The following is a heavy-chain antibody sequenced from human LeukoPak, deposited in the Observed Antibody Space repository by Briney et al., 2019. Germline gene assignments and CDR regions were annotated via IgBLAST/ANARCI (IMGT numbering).Heavy chain of an antibody. V-gene: IGHV4-4*07. D-gene: IGHD2-2*01. CDR3: AREDIVVVPAAIGGAYYYYYMDV. CDR1: GGSISSYY. J-gene: IGHJ6*03. Sequence: SETLSLTCTVSGGSISSYYWSWIRQPAGRGLEWIGRIYTSGSTNYNPSLKSRVTMSVDTSKNQFSLKLSSVTAADTAVYYCAREDIVVVPAAIGGAYYYYYMDVWGKGTTVTVSS. CDR2: IYTSGST.